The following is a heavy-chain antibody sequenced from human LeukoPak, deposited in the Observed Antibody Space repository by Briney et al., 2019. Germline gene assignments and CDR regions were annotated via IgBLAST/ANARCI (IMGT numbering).Heavy chain of an antibody. CDR1: GLTFSTYS. V-gene: IGHV3-21*01. J-gene: IGHJ3*02. CDR2: ISISSDYI. Sequence: GGSLRLSCATSGLTFSTYSMNWVRQAPGKGLEWVSSISISSDYIFYTDSVKGRFTISRDNAKNSLFLQMDTLRAEDTAVYFCASSVPGTRAFDIWGQGTLVTVSS. CDR3: ASSVPGTRAFDI. D-gene: IGHD6-19*01.